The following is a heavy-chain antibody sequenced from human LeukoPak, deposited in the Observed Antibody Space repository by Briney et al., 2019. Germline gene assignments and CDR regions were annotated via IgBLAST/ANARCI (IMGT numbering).Heavy chain of an antibody. CDR2: IYNSGST. CDR3: ATCRDEFGDYGFTS. D-gene: IGHD4-17*01. Sequence: PGGSLRLSCVASGFTVSSNYMSWVRQAPGKGLEGIGYIYNSGSTKYNPSLKSRVTISVDTSKNLFSLKLTSVAAADTAVYYCATCRDEFGDYGFTSWGQGTLVTVSS. CDR1: GFTVSSNY. J-gene: IGHJ5*02. V-gene: IGHV4-59*02.